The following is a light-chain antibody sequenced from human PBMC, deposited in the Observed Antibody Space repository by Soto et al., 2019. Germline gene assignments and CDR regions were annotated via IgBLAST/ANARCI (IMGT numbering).Light chain of an antibody. CDR1: SSNIGAGCA. J-gene: IGLJ1*01. V-gene: IGLV1-40*01. CDR2: GNN. Sequence: QSVLTQPPSVSGAPVQMVTISCTGSSSNIGAGCAVNWYQQLPGTAPKLIVYGNNNRPSGVPDRFSGSKSGTSGSLAITGLQAEDEADYYCQSYHTGPRVVVATGTKLTVL. CDR3: QSYHTGPRVV.